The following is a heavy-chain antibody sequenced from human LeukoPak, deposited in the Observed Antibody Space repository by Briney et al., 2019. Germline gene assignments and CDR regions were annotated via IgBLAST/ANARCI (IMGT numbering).Heavy chain of an antibody. CDR2: ISYDGSNK. V-gene: IGHV3-30*04. D-gene: IGHD4-17*01. CDR3: ARDSPDYGDYVRTFDY. Sequence: GGSLRLSCAASGFTFSSYAMHWVRQAPGKGLKWVAVISYDGSNKYYADSVKGRFTISRDNSKNTLYLQMNSLRAEDTAVYYCARDSPDYGDYVRTFDYWGQGTLVTVSS. CDR1: GFTFSSYA. J-gene: IGHJ4*02.